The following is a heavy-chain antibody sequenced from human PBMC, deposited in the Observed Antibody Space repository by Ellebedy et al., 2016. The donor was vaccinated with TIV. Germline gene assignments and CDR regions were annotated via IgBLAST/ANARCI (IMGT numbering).Heavy chain of an antibody. V-gene: IGHV3-7*01. J-gene: IGHJ4*02. CDR2: INQDGSEE. Sequence: GESLKISCAASGFTFSNYWMTWVRQAPGKGQEWVANINQDGSEEFYVDSVKGRFTISRDNAQNSLHLQMNSMRGEDTGVYYCARDEMTMDYWGQGTAVTVSS. CDR3: ARDEMTMDY. D-gene: IGHD4/OR15-4a*01. CDR1: GFTFSNYW.